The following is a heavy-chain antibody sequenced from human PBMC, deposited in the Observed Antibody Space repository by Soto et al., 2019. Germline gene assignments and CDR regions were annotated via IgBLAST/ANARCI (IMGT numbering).Heavy chain of an antibody. CDR3: ARGGFGESVFIFEY. V-gene: IGHV6-1*01. CDR2: TYYRSKWYY. Sequence: SPTLSLTCAISGDSVSSNSAAWNWIRQSPSRGLEWLGRTYYRSKWYYDFAVPVKSRIRIIPDTSRNQLSLQLSSVTPEDTAVYYCARGGFGESVFIFEYWGQGSLVTVSS. D-gene: IGHD3-10*01. CDR1: GDSVSSNSAA. J-gene: IGHJ4*02.